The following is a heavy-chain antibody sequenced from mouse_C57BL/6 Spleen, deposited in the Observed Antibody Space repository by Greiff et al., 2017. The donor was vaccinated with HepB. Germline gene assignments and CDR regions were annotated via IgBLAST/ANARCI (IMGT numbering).Heavy chain of an antibody. Sequence: QVQLKQSGAELVRPGASVKLSCKASGYTFTDYYINWEKQRPGQGLEWIARIYPGSGNTYYDEKFKGKATLTAEKSSSTAYMQLSSLTSEDSAVYFCARLIYDGYYPFAYWGQGTLVTVSA. CDR2: IYPGSGNT. J-gene: IGHJ3*01. CDR1: GYTFTDYY. V-gene: IGHV1-76*01. D-gene: IGHD2-3*01. CDR3: ARLIYDGYYPFAY.